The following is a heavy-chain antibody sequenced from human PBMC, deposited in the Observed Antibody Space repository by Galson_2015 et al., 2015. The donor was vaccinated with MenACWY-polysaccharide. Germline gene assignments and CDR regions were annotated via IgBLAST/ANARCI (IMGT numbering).Heavy chain of an antibody. CDR1: GFSVTATGVG. J-gene: IGHJ4*02. CDR2: IYWDGDK. V-gene: IGHV2-5*02. Sequence: PALVKPTQTLSLTCTFSGFSVTATGVGVGWIRQPPGKAPEWLAHIYWDGDKRFSPSLGARLTITKDNSRDQVVLTMTDMDPVDTATYYCVRLLGGVSFVSWGQGTL. CDR3: VRLLGGVSFVS. D-gene: IGHD1-26*01.